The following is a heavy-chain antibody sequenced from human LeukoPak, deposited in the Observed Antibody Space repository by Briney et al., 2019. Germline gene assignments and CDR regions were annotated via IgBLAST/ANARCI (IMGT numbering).Heavy chain of an antibody. CDR2: IYSGGST. J-gene: IGHJ6*02. Sequence: SGGSLRLSCAASGFTVSSNYMSWVRQAPGKGLEWVSVIYSGGSTYYADSVKGRFTISRDDSKNTLYLQMNSLGAEDTAVYYCARERLAYCGGDCYPTYYYYGMDVWGQGTTVTVSS. CDR3: ARERLAYCGGDCYPTYYYYGMDV. CDR1: GFTVSSNY. V-gene: IGHV3-53*01. D-gene: IGHD2-21*02.